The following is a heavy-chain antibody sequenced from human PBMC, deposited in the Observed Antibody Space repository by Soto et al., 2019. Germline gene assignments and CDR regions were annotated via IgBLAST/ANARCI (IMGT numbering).Heavy chain of an antibody. J-gene: IGHJ4*02. CDR3: AGRLTTAASLDS. D-gene: IGHD3-16*01. Sequence: VQLVESGGGLIQPGGSLRLSCAASGFTASNNHMTWVRQAAGKGLELVSFVHGGGSTSYADSVKGRFTISRDNSKNTLYLQMDSLRAEDTAIYYCAGRLTTAASLDSWGRGTLVTVSS. CDR1: GFTASNNH. V-gene: IGHV3-53*01. CDR2: VHGGGST.